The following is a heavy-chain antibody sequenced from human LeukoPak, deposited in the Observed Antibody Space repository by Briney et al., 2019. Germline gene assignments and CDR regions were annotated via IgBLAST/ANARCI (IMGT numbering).Heavy chain of an antibody. J-gene: IGHJ4*02. CDR1: GFPFTRFY. V-gene: IGHV3-11*04. Sequence: GSLRLSCAVSGFPFTRFYMSWIRQAPGKGLEWISYICLSGSPLDYADSVRGRFTISRDNAKNSLYLELNSLRAEDTAVYYCARKDFSSGSFSYWGQGTLVTVSS. D-gene: IGHD3-22*01. CDR2: ICLSGSPL. CDR3: ARKDFSSGSFSY.